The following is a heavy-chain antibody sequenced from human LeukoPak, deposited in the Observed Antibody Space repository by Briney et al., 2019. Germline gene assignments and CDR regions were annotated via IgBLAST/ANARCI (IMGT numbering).Heavy chain of an antibody. J-gene: IGHJ4*02. CDR3: ARDRDSSGYSPFDS. V-gene: IGHV3-66*01. CDR2: IYSGGYT. CDR1: GFTVSSNY. D-gene: IGHD3-22*01. Sequence: GESLRLSCAASGFTVSSNYMSWVRQAPGKGREWLSLIYSGGYTYYADSVRGRFTISRDNSKNTLYLQMNSLRAEDTAVYYCARDRDSSGYSPFDSWGQGTLVTVSS.